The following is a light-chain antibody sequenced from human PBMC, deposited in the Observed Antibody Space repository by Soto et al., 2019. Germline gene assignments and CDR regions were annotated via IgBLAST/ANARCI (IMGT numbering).Light chain of an antibody. CDR2: MPS. CDR3: QHYNSYSEA. CDR1: QTISSW. J-gene: IGKJ1*01. Sequence: DIQLTQSPSTLSGSVGDRVTITCRASQTISSWLVCYQQKPASAPKLLIYMPSTLKSGVPSRFSGSGSGTEFTLTISSLQPDDFATYYCQHYNSYSEAFGQGTKVDIK. V-gene: IGKV1-5*03.